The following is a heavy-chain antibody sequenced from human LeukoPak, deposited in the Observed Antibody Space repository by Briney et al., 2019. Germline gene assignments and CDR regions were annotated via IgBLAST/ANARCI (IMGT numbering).Heavy chain of an antibody. CDR1: GFTFSSYS. CDR3: ASGLGRHSGLDL. Sequence: GGSLRLSCAASGFTFSSYSMNWVRQAPGKGLEWVSSISSSSSYIYYADSVKGRFTISRDNAKNSLYLQMNSLRAEDTAVFYCASGLGRHSGLDLWGQGTMVTVSS. D-gene: IGHD2-15*01. V-gene: IGHV3-21*01. CDR2: ISSSSSYI. J-gene: IGHJ3*01.